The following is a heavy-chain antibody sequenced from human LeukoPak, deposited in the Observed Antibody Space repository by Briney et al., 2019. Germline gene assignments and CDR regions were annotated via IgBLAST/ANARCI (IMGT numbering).Heavy chain of an antibody. CDR2: IWYDGSNK. CDR3: STDNGLLYGVAH. CDR1: GFTFSSYG. Sequence: GRSLRLSCAASGFTFSSYGMHWVRQAPGKGLEWVAVIWYDGSNKYYADSVKGRFTISRDNSKNTLYLQMNSLKTEDTAVYYCSTDNGLLYGVAHWGQGTLVTVSS. D-gene: IGHD4-17*01. J-gene: IGHJ4*02. V-gene: IGHV3-33*01.